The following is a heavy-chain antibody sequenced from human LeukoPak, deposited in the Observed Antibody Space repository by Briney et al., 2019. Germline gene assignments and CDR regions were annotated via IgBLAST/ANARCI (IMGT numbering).Heavy chain of an antibody. J-gene: IGHJ4*02. CDR2: ISWNSGSI. D-gene: IGHD3-9*01. CDR3: AKDTRYYDILTGYYGGYFDY. Sequence: GGSLRLSCAASGFTFDDYAMHWVRQAPGKGLEWVSGISWNSGSIGYADSVKGRFTISRDNAKNSLYLQMHSLRAEDTALYYCAKDTRYYDILTGYYGGYFDYWGQGTLVTVSS. CDR1: GFTFDDYA. V-gene: IGHV3-9*01.